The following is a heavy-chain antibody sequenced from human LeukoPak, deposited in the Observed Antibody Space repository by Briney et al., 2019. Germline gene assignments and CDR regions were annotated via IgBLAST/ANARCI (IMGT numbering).Heavy chain of an antibody. CDR3: ARAPDQQCDY. CDR1: GYTFTAYH. J-gene: IGHJ4*02. Sequence: ASVKVSCKTSGYTFTAYHVHWVRQAPGQGLEWMGWINPNSGDTNYAQKFQGRVTMTRDTSISTAYMELRRLRSDDTAVYYCARAPDQQCDYWGQGTLVTVSS. D-gene: IGHD6-19*01. CDR2: INPNSGDT. V-gene: IGHV1-2*02.